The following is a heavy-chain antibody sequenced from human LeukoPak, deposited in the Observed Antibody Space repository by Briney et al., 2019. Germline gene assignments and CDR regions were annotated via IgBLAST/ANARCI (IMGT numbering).Heavy chain of an antibody. CDR1: GGTFSSYA. CDR3: ATAYVTGIAVAEFYFDY. Sequence: SVKVSCKASGGTFSSYAISWVRQAPGQGLEWMGRIIPILGIANYAQKFQGRVTITADKSTSTAYMELSSLRSEDTAVYYCATAYVTGIAVAEFYFDYWGQGTLVTVSS. J-gene: IGHJ4*02. CDR2: IIPILGIA. V-gene: IGHV1-69*04. D-gene: IGHD6-19*01.